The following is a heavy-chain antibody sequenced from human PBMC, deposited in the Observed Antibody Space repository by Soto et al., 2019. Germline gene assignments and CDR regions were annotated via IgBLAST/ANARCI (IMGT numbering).Heavy chain of an antibody. V-gene: IGHV4-31*03. J-gene: IGHJ6*02. CDR2: IYYSGST. CDR3: ARGPEQQRLDYYYYGMDV. D-gene: IGHD6-13*01. CDR1: GGSISSGGYY. Sequence: SETLSLTCTVSGGSISSGGYYWSWIRQHPGKGLEWIGYIYYSGSTYYNPSLKSRVTISVDTSKNQFSLKLSSVTAADTAVYYCARGPEQQRLDYYYYGMDVWGQGTTVTVSS.